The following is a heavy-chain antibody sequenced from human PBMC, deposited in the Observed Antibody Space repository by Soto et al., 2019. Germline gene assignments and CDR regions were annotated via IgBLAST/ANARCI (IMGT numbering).Heavy chain of an antibody. Sequence: EMQLVESGGGLVQPGGSLRLSCAASGCTVSSYWMSWVRQAPGKGLEWVANIKQDGSEKNHVDSVKGRFTISRDNAKNSLFLQMNSLRVEDTAVYYCARDCSSASCYGIFDIWGQGTMVTVSS. D-gene: IGHD2-2*01. CDR2: IKQDGSEK. CDR3: ARDCSSASCYGIFDI. J-gene: IGHJ3*02. CDR1: GCTVSSYW. V-gene: IGHV3-7*01.